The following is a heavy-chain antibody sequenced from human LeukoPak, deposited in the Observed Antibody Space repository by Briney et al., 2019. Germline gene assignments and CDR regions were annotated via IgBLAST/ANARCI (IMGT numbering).Heavy chain of an antibody. CDR3: ARDSLLRGSGWDYWYFDL. D-gene: IGHD6-25*01. Sequence: GGSLRLSCAASGFTFSSYAMNWVRQAPGKGLEWVSAITDTGGTTYYADSVKGRFTISRDNSKNTLYLQMNSLRADDTAVYYCARDSLLRGSGWDYWYFDLWGRGTLVTVSS. CDR2: ITDTGGTT. CDR1: GFTFSSYA. V-gene: IGHV3-23*01. J-gene: IGHJ2*01.